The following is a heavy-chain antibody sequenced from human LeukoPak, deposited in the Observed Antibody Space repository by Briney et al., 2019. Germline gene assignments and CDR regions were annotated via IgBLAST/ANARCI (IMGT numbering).Heavy chain of an antibody. Sequence: SETLSLTCTVSGGSISSYYWSWIRQPPGKGLEWIGYIYYSGSTNYNPSLKSRVTISVDTSKNQFSLKLSSVTAADTAVYYCARDRPLRYFGRTSDALDIWGQGTMVTVSS. J-gene: IGHJ3*02. CDR2: IYYSGST. CDR1: GGSISSYY. D-gene: IGHD3-9*01. CDR3: ARDRPLRYFGRTSDALDI. V-gene: IGHV4-59*01.